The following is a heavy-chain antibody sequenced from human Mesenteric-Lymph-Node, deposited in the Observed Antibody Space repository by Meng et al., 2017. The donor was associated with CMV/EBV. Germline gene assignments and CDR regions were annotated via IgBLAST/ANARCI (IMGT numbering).Heavy chain of an antibody. J-gene: IGHJ4*02. Sequence: GESLKISCAASGFTFSSYGMHWVRQAPGKGLEWVAVIWYDGSNKYYADSVKGRFTISRDNSKNTLYLQMNSLRAEDTAVYYCAKDRHPVDSGSYYYFDYWGQGTLVTVSS. D-gene: IGHD1-26*01. CDR3: AKDRHPVDSGSYYYFDY. CDR1: GFTFSSYG. V-gene: IGHV3-33*06. CDR2: IWYDGSNK.